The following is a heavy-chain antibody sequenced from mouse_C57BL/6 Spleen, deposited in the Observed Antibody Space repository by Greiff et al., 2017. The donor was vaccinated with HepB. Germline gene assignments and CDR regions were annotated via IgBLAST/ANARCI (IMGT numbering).Heavy chain of an antibody. D-gene: IGHD6-1*01. CDR2: IYPGSGNT. J-gene: IGHJ2*01. V-gene: IGHV1-76*01. CDR1: GYTFTDYY. Sequence: QVQLKQSGAELVRPGASVKLSCKASGYTFTDYYINWVKQRPGQGLEWIARIYPGSGNTYYNEKFKGKATLTAEKSSSTAYMQLSSLTSEDSAVYFCARSSAAFDYWGQGTTLTVSS. CDR3: ARSSAAFDY.